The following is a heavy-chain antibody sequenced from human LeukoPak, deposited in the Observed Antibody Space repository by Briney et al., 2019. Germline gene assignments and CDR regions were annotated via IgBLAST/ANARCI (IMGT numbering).Heavy chain of an antibody. CDR1: GFTFSSYA. CDR2: VSYDGSNK. CDR3: ARNDVLRLWEWLRRQNYYYYGMDV. Sequence: PGRSLRLSCAASGFTFSSYAMHWVRQAPGKGLEWVAVVSYDGSNKYYADFVKGRFTISRDKSKNTLYLQMNSLRAEDTAVYYCARNDVLRLWEWLRRQNYYYYGMDVWGQGTTVTVSS. V-gene: IGHV3-30-3*01. D-gene: IGHD3-3*01. J-gene: IGHJ6*02.